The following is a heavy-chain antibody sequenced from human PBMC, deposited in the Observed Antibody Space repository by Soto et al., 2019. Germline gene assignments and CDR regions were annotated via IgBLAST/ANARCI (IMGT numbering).Heavy chain of an antibody. D-gene: IGHD3-16*01. CDR3: VTLAGGLGYFDL. CDR1: GFIFIYYA. Sequence: RGSLGASWVSAGFIFIYYAMTWVRQAPGKGLQWVATTSASGGNIEYADSWDGRFTISRDNSKNSVYLQLSGLTADDTAVHYCVTLAGGLGYFDLWGRGTLVTVSS. V-gene: IGHV3-23*01. J-gene: IGHJ2*01. CDR2: TSASGGNI.